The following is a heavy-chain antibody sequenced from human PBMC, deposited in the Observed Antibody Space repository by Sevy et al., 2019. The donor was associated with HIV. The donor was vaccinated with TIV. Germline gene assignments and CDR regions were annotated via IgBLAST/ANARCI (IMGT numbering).Heavy chain of an antibody. D-gene: IGHD6-13*01. Sequence: GGSLRLSCAASGFTFSTYSTNWVRQAPGKGLEWVSSINSGSRYIYYADSVKGRFTVSRDDAKNSLHLQMNSLRAEDTAVYYCAREKEQQLVDYWGQGTLVTVSS. J-gene: IGHJ4*02. CDR3: AREKEQQLVDY. V-gene: IGHV3-21*01. CDR1: GFTFSTYS. CDR2: INSGSRYI.